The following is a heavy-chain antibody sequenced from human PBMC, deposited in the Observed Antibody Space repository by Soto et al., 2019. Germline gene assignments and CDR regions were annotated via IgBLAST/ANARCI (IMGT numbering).Heavy chain of an antibody. CDR2: ITSAGST. Sequence: EVQLLESGGDLAQPGGSLRLICAASGFTFSNYAMTWVRQSPGKGLEWVSTITSAGSTFYGDTVKGRFTISRDNSKGTLYLQMNSLGAEDTAVYYCAKTDKFHSQSSGWANRFDSWGQGTLVTVSS. D-gene: IGHD6-19*01. CDR3: AKTDKFHSQSSGWANRFDS. CDR1: GFTFSNYA. V-gene: IGHV3-23*01. J-gene: IGHJ4*02.